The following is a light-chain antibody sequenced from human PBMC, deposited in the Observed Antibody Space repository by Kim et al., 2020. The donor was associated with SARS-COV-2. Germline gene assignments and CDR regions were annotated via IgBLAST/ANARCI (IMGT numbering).Light chain of an antibody. CDR2: RNT. Sequence: TISCTGSNSNIGAGLDVHWYQQLPGTAPSLLIFRNTNRPSGVPDRLSGSKSVSSASLAITGLQAEDEADYFCQSYDSSLNIWMFGGGTKLTVL. J-gene: IGLJ3*02. CDR3: QSYDSSLNIWM. V-gene: IGLV1-40*01. CDR1: NSNIGAGLD.